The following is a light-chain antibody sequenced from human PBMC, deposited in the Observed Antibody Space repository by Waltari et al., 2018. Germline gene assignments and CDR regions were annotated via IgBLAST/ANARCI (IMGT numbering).Light chain of an antibody. CDR3: AAWDDSLNAWV. CDR1: TSNFGRST. CDR2: IHN. Sequence: QSLLTPPPSASGAPGQSVPISCSRSTSNFGRSTVNWSQQLPGTAPKLLISIHNERPSGVPDRFSGSTSGTSASLAISGLQSEDEADYYCAAWDDSLNAWVFGGGTKLTVL. V-gene: IGLV1-44*01. J-gene: IGLJ3*02.